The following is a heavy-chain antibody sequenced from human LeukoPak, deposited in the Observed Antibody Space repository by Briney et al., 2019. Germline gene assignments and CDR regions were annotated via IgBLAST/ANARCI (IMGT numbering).Heavy chain of an antibody. J-gene: IGHJ6*03. CDR1: GFTFSSYS. CDR3: ARASPHCSGGSCYPTYYYYMDV. D-gene: IGHD2-15*01. CDR2: ISSSSSYI. V-gene: IGHV3-21*01. Sequence: GGSLRLSCAASGFTFSSYSMNWVRQAPGKGLEWVSSISSSSSYIYYADSVKGRFTISRDNAKNSLYLQMNSLRAEGTAVYYCARASPHCSGGSCYPTYYYYMDVWGKGTTVTVSS.